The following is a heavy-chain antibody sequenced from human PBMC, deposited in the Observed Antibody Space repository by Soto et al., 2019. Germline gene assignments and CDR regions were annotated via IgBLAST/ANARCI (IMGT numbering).Heavy chain of an antibody. V-gene: IGHV3-33*01. CDR2: IWYDGSNK. CDR1: GLTFSSYG. J-gene: IGHJ4*02. CDR3: ARDRGEAARPFAPPDY. Sequence: GWSLRLSGAASGLTFSSYGMHWVRQAPGKGLEWVAVIWYDGSNKYYADSVKGRFTISRDNSKNTLYLQMNSLRAEDTAVYYCARDRGEAARPFAPPDYWGQGTLVTVSS. D-gene: IGHD6-6*01.